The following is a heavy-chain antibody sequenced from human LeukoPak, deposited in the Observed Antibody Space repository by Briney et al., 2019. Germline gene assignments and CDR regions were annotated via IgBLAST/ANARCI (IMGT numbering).Heavy chain of an antibody. V-gene: IGHV3-33*01. Sequence: GRSLRLSCAASGFTFSSYGMHWVRQAPGKGLEWVAVIWYDGSNKYYADSVKGRFTISRDNSKNTLYPQMNSLRAEDTAVYYCARDQASITMVRGVNWFDPWGQGTLVTVSS. D-gene: IGHD3-10*01. CDR1: GFTFSSYG. CDR2: IWYDGSNK. J-gene: IGHJ5*02. CDR3: ARDQASITMVRGVNWFDP.